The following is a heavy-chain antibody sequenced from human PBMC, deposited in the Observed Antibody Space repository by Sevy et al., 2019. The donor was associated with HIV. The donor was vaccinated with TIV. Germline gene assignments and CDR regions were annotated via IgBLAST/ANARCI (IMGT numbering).Heavy chain of an antibody. V-gene: IGHV4-59*01. CDR1: GDSISGYY. J-gene: IGHJ6*02. Sequence: SETLSLTCTVSGDSISGYYWSWIRQPPGKGLEWIGYIYYSGRTNYNPSLKSRVTISEDTSKNQLSLKLSSVTTADTAVYYCARGAPYYYYGMDVWGQGTTVTVSS. CDR2: IYYSGRT. CDR3: ARGAPYYYYGMDV.